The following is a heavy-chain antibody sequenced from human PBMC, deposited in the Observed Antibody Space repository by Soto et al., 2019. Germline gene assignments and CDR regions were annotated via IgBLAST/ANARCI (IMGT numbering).Heavy chain of an antibody. CDR3: AIGGGQNNYYYGMDV. V-gene: IGHV5-51*01. Sequence: GESLKICCKGSGYSFTSYWIVWVRQMPGKGLEWMGIIYPGDSDTRYSPSFQGHVTISADKSISTAYLQWSSLKASDTAMYYCAIGGGQNNYYYGMDVWGQGTTVTVSS. J-gene: IGHJ6*02. D-gene: IGHD3-16*01. CDR2: IYPGDSDT. CDR1: GYSFTSYW.